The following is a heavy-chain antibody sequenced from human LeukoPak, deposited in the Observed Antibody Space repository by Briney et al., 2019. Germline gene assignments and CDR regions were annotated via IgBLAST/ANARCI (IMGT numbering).Heavy chain of an antibody. Sequence: SETLSLTCTVSGGSVTDYCWSWIRQSPGKGLEWIGYIYYTGTSYNPSLKSRVTISADTSKNQFSLKLISVTAADTAVYYCASRKLGNDYWGQGTLVTVSS. CDR2: IYYTGT. D-gene: IGHD7-27*01. V-gene: IGHV4-59*02. CDR1: GGSVTDYC. J-gene: IGHJ4*02. CDR3: ASRKLGNDY.